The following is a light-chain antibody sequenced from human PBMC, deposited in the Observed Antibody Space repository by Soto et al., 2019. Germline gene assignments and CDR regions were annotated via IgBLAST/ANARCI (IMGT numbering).Light chain of an antibody. V-gene: IGKV3-15*01. J-gene: IGKJ1*01. Sequence: EIVMTQSPATLSVSPWERATLSCRASQSVSSNLAWYQQKPGQAPSLLIYGAFTRATGIPARFSGTGSGTEFTLTISSLQSEDFALYYCQQYNDWPLTFGQGTKVDNK. CDR2: GAF. CDR1: QSVSSN. CDR3: QQYNDWPLT.